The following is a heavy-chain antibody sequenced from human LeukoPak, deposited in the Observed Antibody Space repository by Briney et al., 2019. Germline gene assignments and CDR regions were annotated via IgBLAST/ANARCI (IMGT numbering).Heavy chain of an antibody. Sequence: ASVKVSCKASGYTFTGYYMHWVRQAPGQGLEWMGWINPNSSGTNYAQKFQGRVTMSRDTSISTAYMELSRLRSDETAVYYCASEHQRYCSSTSCYPYYYYGMDVWGQGTTVTVSS. J-gene: IGHJ6*02. CDR2: INPNSSGT. CDR1: GYTFTGYY. CDR3: ASEHQRYCSSTSCYPYYYYGMDV. D-gene: IGHD2-2*01. V-gene: IGHV1-2*02.